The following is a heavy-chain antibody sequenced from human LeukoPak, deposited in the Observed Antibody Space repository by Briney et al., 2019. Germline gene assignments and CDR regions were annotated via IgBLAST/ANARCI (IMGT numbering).Heavy chain of an antibody. CDR1: GLTFRTTW. CDR2: MNGEGSTI. V-gene: IGHV3-74*01. Sequence: GGSLRLSCATSGLTFRTTWMHWVRQAPGKGLMWVSRMNGEGSTIDYADPVKGRFTVSRDYAKNTLFLQVNNLRTEDTALYFCATARNFRFEYWGQGSLVIVSA. CDR3: ATARNFRFEY. D-gene: IGHD1-7*01. J-gene: IGHJ4*02.